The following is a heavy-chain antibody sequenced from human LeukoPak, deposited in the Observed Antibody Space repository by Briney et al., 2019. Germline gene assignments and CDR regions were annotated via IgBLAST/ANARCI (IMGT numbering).Heavy chain of an antibody. Sequence: GGSLRLSCAASGFTFSSYAMSWVRQAPGKGLEWVSAISGSGGSTYYADSVKGRFTISRDNSKNTLYLQMNSLRAEDTAVCYCAKSTSPVTTLFDYWGQGTLVTVSS. V-gene: IGHV3-23*01. CDR3: AKSTSPVTTLFDY. J-gene: IGHJ4*02. CDR2: ISGSGGST. CDR1: GFTFSSYA. D-gene: IGHD4-17*01.